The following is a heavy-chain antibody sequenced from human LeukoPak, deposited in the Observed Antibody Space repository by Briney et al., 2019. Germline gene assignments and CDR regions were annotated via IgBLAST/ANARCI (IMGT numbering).Heavy chain of an antibody. CDR2: INPNSGGT. J-gene: IGHJ4*02. CDR1: GYTFTGYY. D-gene: IGHD3-22*01. V-gene: IGHV1-2*02. Sequence: ASVKVSCKASGYTFTGYYMHWVRQAPGQGLEWMGWINPNSGGTNYAQKFQGRVTMTRDTSISTAYMELSRLRSDDTAVYYCARDPSIFMIVVPYFDYWGQRTLVTVSS. CDR3: ARDPSIFMIVVPYFDY.